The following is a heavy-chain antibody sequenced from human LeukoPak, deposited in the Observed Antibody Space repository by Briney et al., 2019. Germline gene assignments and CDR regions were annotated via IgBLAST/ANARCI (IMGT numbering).Heavy chain of an antibody. CDR2: IDQDGSEK. V-gene: IGHV3-7*01. CDR1: GFTFSNYW. Sequence: PGGSLRLSCAASGFTFSNYWMAWVRQAPGKGLEWVANIDQDGSEKESVDSVKGRFTISRDNAENSLYLQMSNLRAEDTAVYYCARWRGAQSEFEYWGQGTLVTVSS. J-gene: IGHJ4*02. D-gene: IGHD3-3*01. CDR3: ARWRGAQSEFEY.